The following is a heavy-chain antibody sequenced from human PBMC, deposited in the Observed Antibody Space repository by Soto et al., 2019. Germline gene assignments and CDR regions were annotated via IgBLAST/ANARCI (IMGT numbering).Heavy chain of an antibody. CDR2: ISSTTNYI. V-gene: IGHV3-21*06. CDR3: ARGSEDFISSFDY. Sequence: GGSLRLSCAASGFTFTRYSMNWVRQAPGKGLEWVSSISSTTNYIYYGDSMKGRFTIPRDNAKNSPYLEMNSLRAENQAVYCCARGSEDFISSFDYWGQGTLVTVSS. CDR1: GFTFTRYS. J-gene: IGHJ4*02.